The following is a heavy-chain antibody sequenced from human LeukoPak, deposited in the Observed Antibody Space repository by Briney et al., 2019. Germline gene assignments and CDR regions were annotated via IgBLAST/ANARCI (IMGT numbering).Heavy chain of an antibody. CDR1: GFTFSSYW. V-gene: IGHV3-74*01. CDR3: TRDLQD. CDR2: INSDGSTT. Sequence: PGGSLRLSCAASGFTFSSYWMHWVRLAPGKGLVWVSRINSDGSTTTYADSVKGRFTISKDNAKNTLYLLMNSLRVEDTAVYYCTRDLQDWGQGTLVTVSS. J-gene: IGHJ1*01.